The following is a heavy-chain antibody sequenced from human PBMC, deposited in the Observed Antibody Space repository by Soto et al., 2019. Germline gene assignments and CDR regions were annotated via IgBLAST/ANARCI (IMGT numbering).Heavy chain of an antibody. CDR3: ARAAVAFDAFDL. J-gene: IGHJ3*01. V-gene: IGHV6-1*01. CDR1: GGSVATNSAT. D-gene: IGHD2-15*01. Sequence: QTLSLTGVICGGSVATNSATWNLIRQSPSRGLEWLGRTYFRSKWYNEYAVSVKSRIAIRPDTSKNLFSLQLSSVTPEDTAVYFCARAAVAFDAFDLWGQGTVVTVSS. CDR2: TYFRSKWYN.